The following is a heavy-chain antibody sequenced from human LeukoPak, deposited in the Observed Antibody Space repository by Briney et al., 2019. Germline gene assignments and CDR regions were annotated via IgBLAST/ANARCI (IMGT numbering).Heavy chain of an antibody. CDR1: GFTFSSYA. V-gene: IGHV3-53*01. Sequence: GGSLRLSCAASGFTFSSYAMSWVRQAPGKGLEWVSVIYSGGDTYYADSVKGRFTISRDDSKNTCYLQMNSLRAEDTAVYYCAREEWFGEKSNWGQGTLVTVSS. CDR3: AREEWFGEKSN. CDR2: IYSGGDT. J-gene: IGHJ4*02. D-gene: IGHD3-10*01.